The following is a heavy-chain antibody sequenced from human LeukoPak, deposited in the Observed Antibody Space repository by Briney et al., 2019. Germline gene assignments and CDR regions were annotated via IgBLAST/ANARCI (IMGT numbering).Heavy chain of an antibody. Sequence: GASVKVSCKASGYTFSGYYMHWVRQAPGQGLEWMRRINPNSGGTNYAQKFQGRVAMTRDTSISTAYMELSRLNSDDTAVYYCARKYYYDTSGYYAIDYWGQGTLVTVSS. V-gene: IGHV1-2*06. CDR3: ARKYYYDTSGYYAIDY. CDR2: INPNSGGT. CDR1: GYTFSGYY. J-gene: IGHJ4*02. D-gene: IGHD3-22*01.